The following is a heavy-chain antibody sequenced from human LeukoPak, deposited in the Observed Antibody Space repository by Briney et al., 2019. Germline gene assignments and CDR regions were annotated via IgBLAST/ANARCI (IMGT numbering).Heavy chain of an antibody. CDR3: ARDLAGDYEDDWFDP. Sequence: SETLSLTCTVSGGSISSYCWSWIRQPPGKGLEWIGYIYYSGSTNYNPSLKSRVTISVDTSKNQFSLKLSSVTAADTAVYYCARDLAGDYEDDWFDPWGQGTLVTVSS. J-gene: IGHJ5*02. CDR2: IYYSGST. V-gene: IGHV4-59*01. D-gene: IGHD4-17*01. CDR1: GGSISSYC.